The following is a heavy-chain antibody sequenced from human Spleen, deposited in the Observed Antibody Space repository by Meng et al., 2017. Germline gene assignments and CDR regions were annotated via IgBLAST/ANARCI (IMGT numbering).Heavy chain of an antibody. J-gene: IGHJ5*02. CDR3: ARDFTSGSSGDP. Sequence: QVQLVQSGAEVNKPGASVKVSCKAFGCTFTSSAIHWVRQAPGQSLEWMGWITPDSGNTKYSQKFQDRVTITRDTSASTAYMELSTLRSEDTAVYYCARDFTSGSSGDPWGQGTLVTVSS. CDR2: ITPDSGNT. D-gene: IGHD6-19*01. V-gene: IGHV1-3*01. CDR1: GCTFTSSA.